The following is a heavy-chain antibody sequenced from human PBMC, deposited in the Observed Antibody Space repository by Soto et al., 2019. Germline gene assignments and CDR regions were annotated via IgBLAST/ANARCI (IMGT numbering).Heavy chain of an antibody. V-gene: IGHV1-8*01. CDR1: GYTFTSYD. Sequence: GGSVKVSCKASGYTFTSYDINWVRQATGQGLEWMGWMNPNSGNTGYAQKFQGRVTMTRNTSISTAYMELSSLRSEDTAVYYCARHYGSGSYYYYYYMDVWGKGTTVTVSS. J-gene: IGHJ6*03. CDR2: MNPNSGNT. D-gene: IGHD3-10*01. CDR3: ARHYGSGSYYYYYYMDV.